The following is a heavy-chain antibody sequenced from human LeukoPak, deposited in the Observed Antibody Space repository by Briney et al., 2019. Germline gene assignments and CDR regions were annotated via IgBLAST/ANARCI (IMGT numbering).Heavy chain of an antibody. CDR2: IIPIFGTV. CDR1: GGTFSNYA. V-gene: IGHV1-69*13. CDR3: ASTMKTTVVTFLFDY. D-gene: IGHD4-23*01. Sequence: EASVKVSCKASGGTFSNYATSWVRQAPGQGLEWMGGIIPIFGTVNYAQKFQGRVTITADESTSTAYMELSSLRSEDTAIYYCASTMKTTVVTFLFDYWGQGTLVTVSS. J-gene: IGHJ4*02.